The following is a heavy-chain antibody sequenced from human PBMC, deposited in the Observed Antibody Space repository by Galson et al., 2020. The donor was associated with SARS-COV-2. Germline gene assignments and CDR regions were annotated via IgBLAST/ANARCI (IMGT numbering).Heavy chain of an antibody. CDR2: ISWNSGSI. Sequence: GGSLRLSCAASEFTFDDYAMHWVRQAPGKGLECVSGISWNSGSIGYADSVKGRFTISRDNAKNSLYLQMNSLRAEDSALYYCAKLAAAAPPDYWGQGTLVTVSS. J-gene: IGHJ4*02. D-gene: IGHD6-13*01. CDR3: AKLAAAAPPDY. CDR1: EFTFDDYA. V-gene: IGHV3-9*01.